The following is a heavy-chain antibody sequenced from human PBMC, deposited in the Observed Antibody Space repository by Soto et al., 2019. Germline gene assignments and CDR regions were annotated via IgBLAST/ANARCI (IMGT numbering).Heavy chain of an antibody. CDR3: ARTPLSSPVTCWFDP. Sequence: PSETLSLTCTVSGGSISSYYWSWIRQPPGKGLEWIGYIYYSGSTNYSPSLKSRVTISVDTSKNQFSLKLSSVTAADTAVYYCARTPLSSPVTCWFDPWGQGTLVTVSS. J-gene: IGHJ5*02. V-gene: IGHV4-59*08. CDR1: GGSISSYY. CDR2: IYYSGST. D-gene: IGHD6-6*01.